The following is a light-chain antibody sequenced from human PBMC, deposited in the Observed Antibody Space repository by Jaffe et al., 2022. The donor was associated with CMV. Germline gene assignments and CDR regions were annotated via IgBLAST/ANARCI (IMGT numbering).Light chain of an antibody. CDR3: GTWDSSLSAWV. CDR2: ENN. V-gene: IGLV1-51*02. CDR1: SSNLGNNY. J-gene: IGLJ3*02. Sequence: QSVLTQPPSVSAAPGQKVTISCSGSSSNLGNNYVSWYRQLPGTAPKLLIYENNKRPSGIPDRFSGSKSGTSATLGITGLQTGDEADYYCGTWDSSLSAWVFGGGTKLTVL.